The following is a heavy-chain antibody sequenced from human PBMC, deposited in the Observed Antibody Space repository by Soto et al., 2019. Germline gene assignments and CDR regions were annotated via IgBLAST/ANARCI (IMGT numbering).Heavy chain of an antibody. CDR2: IYSGGST. CDR1: GFTVSSNY. D-gene: IGHD3-9*01. J-gene: IGHJ4*02. V-gene: IGHV3-66*01. CDR3: ARELVFDGPGD. Sequence: GGSLRLSCAASGFTVSSNYMSWVRQAPGKGLEWVSVIYSGGSTYYADSVKGRFTISRDNSKNTLYLQMNSLRAEDTAVYYCARELVFDGPGDWGQGTLVTVSS.